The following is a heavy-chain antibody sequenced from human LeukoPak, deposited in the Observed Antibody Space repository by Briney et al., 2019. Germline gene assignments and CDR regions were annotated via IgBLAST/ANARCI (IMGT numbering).Heavy chain of an antibody. CDR1: GFTFSSYE. V-gene: IGHV3-48*03. D-gene: IGHD3-10*01. Sequence: GGSLRLSCAASGFTFSSYEMNWVRQAPGKGLEWVSYISSSGSTIYYADSVKGRFTIPRDNAKNSLYLQMNSLRAEDTAVYYCARAGLGEFDYWGQGTLVTVSS. CDR3: ARAGLGEFDY. CDR2: ISSSGSTI. J-gene: IGHJ4*02.